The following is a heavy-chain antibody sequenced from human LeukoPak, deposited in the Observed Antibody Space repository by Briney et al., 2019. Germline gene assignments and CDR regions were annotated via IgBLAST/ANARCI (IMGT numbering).Heavy chain of an antibody. CDR3: AKEDYGSFY. D-gene: IGHD3-10*01. V-gene: IGHV3-48*03. CDR2: ISSTGSDI. Sequence: PGGSLRLSCAGSGFIFSNYEMNWVRQAPGKGLEWVSYISSTGSDIYYADSVKGRFTITRDNAENSLYLQMNSLRAEDTAVYYCAKEDYGSFYWGQGTLVTVSS. J-gene: IGHJ4*02. CDR1: GFIFSNYE.